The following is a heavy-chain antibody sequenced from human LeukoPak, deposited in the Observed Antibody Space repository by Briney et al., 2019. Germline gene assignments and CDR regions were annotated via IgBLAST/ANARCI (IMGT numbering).Heavy chain of an antibody. J-gene: IGHJ6*03. Sequence: ASVKVSSTASGYTFTGYYMHWVRQAPGKGLEWMGWINPNSGGTNYAQKFQGRVTMTRDTSISTAYMELSRLRSDDTAVYYCAREHVVPAAIITYYYMDVWGKGTTVTVSS. CDR3: AREHVVPAAIITYYYMDV. CDR2: INPNSGGT. CDR1: GYTFTGYY. V-gene: IGHV1-2*02. D-gene: IGHD2-2*01.